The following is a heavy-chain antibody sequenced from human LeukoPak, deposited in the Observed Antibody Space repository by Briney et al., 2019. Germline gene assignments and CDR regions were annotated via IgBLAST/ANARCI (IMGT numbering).Heavy chain of an antibody. J-gene: IGHJ3*02. V-gene: IGHV3-74*01. CDR3: ARELDAFDI. CDR2: ISSDGSGT. CDR1: GFSFSSYW. Sequence: GSLRLSCAASGFSFSSYWMHWVRQAPGKGLVWVSQISSDGSGTRYADSVKGRFTISRDNAKNMLYLQMSSLRAEDTAVYYCARELDAFDIWGQGTMVTVSS.